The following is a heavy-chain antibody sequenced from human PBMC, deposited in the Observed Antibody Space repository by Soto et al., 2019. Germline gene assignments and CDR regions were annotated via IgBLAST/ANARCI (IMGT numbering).Heavy chain of an antibody. V-gene: IGHV4-61*03. D-gene: IGHD3-3*01. CDR3: TRGSGDYALQY. J-gene: IGHJ4*02. CDR2: FSYSGST. Sequence: QVQLQESGPGLLKPSETLSLSCTVSGGSVSSGGYYWSWIRQPPGKGLEWIGYFSYSGSTDYSPSLKSRVTISGDMSKHHLALRLSSVTAADTAVYFCTRGSGDYALQYWGQGILVVVSS. CDR1: GGSVSSGGYY.